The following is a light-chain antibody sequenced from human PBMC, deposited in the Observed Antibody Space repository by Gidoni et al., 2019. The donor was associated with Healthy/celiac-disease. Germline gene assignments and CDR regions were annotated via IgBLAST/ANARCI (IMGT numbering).Light chain of an antibody. CDR2: KAS. CDR3: QQYNSYSAIT. CDR1: QSISSW. Sequence: IQMTQSPSTLSASVGDIVTITCRASQSISSWLAWYQQKPGKAPKLLIYKASSLESGVPSRFSGSGSGTEFTLTISSLQPDDFATYYCQQYNSYSAITFGQGTRLEIK. J-gene: IGKJ5*01. V-gene: IGKV1-5*03.